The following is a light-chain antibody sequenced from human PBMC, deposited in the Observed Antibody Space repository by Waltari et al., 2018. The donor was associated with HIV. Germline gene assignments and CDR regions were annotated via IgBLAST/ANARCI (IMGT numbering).Light chain of an antibody. Sequence: QSALAQPASVSGSPGPSITISCPGVGSDLSHDVSWYQHHPGKAPKVIIYEVTNRPSGVSHRFSGSKSGNTASLTISGLQSEDEADYFCTSYLSSSSPEFGGGTRVTVL. CDR3: TSYLSSSSPE. CDR2: EVT. J-gene: IGLJ3*02. CDR1: GSDLSHD. V-gene: IGLV2-14*01.